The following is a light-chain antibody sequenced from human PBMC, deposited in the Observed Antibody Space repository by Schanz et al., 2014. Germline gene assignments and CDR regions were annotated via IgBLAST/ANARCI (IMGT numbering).Light chain of an antibody. CDR2: DAS. V-gene: IGKV1-5*01. Sequence: DIQMTQSPSTLSASVGDRVTITCRASQTISTWLAWYQQKPGKAPKLLIYDASTLKSGVPSRFSGSRSGTEFTLTISSLQPTDFATYYCLHYNRFLWTFGQGTK. J-gene: IGKJ1*01. CDR1: QTISTW. CDR3: LHYNRFLWT.